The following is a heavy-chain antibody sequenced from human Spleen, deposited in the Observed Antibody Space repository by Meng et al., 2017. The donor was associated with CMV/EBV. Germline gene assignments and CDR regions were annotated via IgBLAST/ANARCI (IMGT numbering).Heavy chain of an antibody. CDR3: ARRLDY. CDR2: INPDGSEK. J-gene: IGHJ4*02. CDR1: GINLSRSW. V-gene: IGHV3-7*04. Sequence: QLVDWGGDSVRPGASLGLSCAASGINLSRSWMSWVRQAPGRGLEWVANINPDGSEKYYLDAVRGRFTVSRDNGKNSVFLQMNSLRVEDAGVYYCARRLDYWGQGTLVTVSS.